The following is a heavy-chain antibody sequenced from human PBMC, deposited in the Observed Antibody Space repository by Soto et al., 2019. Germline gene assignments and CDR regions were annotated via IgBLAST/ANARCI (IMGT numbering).Heavy chain of an antibody. CDR1: GFTFSSYG. J-gene: IGHJ6*02. Sequence: QVQLVESGGGVVQPGRSLRLSCAASGFTFSSYGMHWVRQAPGKGLEWVAVISYDGSNKYYADSVKGRFTISRDNSKNTLYLQMNSLRAEDTAVYYCAKDPWWRGYIAPPHGMDVWGQGTTVTVSS. D-gene: IGHD5-12*01. CDR2: ISYDGSNK. V-gene: IGHV3-30*18. CDR3: AKDPWWRGYIAPPHGMDV.